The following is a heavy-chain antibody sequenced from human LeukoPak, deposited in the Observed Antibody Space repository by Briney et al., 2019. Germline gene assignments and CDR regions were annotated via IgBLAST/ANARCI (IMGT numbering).Heavy chain of an antibody. V-gene: IGHV4-59*01. CDR3: ARVEYYYDSSGYSWLYFQH. CDR2: IYYSGST. Sequence: SETLSLTCTVSGGSISSYYWSWIRQPPGKGLEWIGYIYYSGSTNYNPSLKSRVTISVDTSKNQFSLKLSSVTAAATAVYYCARVEYYYDSSGYSWLYFQHWGQGTLVTVSS. CDR1: GGSISSYY. D-gene: IGHD3-22*01. J-gene: IGHJ1*01.